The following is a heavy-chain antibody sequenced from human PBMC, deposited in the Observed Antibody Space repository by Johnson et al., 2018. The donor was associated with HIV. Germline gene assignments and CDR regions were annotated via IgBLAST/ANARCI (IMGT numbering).Heavy chain of an antibody. Sequence: QLVESGGGLVQPGGSLRLSCAASGFTVSSNYMSWVRQAPGKGLEWVSVISWNSGSIGYADSVKGRFTISRDNAKNSLYLQMNSLRAEDTALYYCAKVHSSWYATIVDDAFDIWGQGTMVTVSS. CDR1: GFTVSSNY. CDR2: ISWNSGSI. V-gene: IGHV3-9*01. J-gene: IGHJ3*02. CDR3: AKVHSSWYATIVDDAFDI. D-gene: IGHD6-13*01.